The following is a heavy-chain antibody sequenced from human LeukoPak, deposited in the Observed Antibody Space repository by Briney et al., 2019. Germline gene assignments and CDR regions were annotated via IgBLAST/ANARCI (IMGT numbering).Heavy chain of an antibody. CDR2: IYWDDDK. D-gene: IGHD6-13*01. J-gene: IGHJ4*02. V-gene: IGHV2-5*02. CDR1: MSSLSTTKAE. CDR3: AHRTSSSSLDY. Sequence: SGPTLVKPTLPLTLTRSFAMSSLSTTKAEGSGMRRPPGKALEWLAHIYWDDDKRYSPSLKSRLTTTKDTSKNQVVLTMTNMDPVDTATYYCAHRTSSSSLDYWGQGTLVTVSS.